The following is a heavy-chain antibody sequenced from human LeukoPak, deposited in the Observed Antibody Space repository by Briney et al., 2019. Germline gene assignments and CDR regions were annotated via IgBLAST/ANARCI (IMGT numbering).Heavy chain of an antibody. V-gene: IGHV3-23*01. J-gene: IGHJ4*02. CDR2: ISGSGGST. CDR3: AKNNILTGYDLYYFDY. CDR1: GFIFSRYA. Sequence: PGASLRLSCAASGFIFSRYAMSWVRQAPGKGLEWVSAISGSGGSTYYADSVKGRFTISRDNFKNTLYLQMNSLRAEDTAVYYCAKNNILTGYDLYYFDYWGQGTLVTVSS. D-gene: IGHD3-9*01.